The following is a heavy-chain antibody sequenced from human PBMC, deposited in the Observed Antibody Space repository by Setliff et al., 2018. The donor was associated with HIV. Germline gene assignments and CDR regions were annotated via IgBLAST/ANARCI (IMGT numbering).Heavy chain of an antibody. CDR2: ISRNGGST. V-gene: IGHV3-20*04. CDR1: GFSFDDYG. Sequence: GGSLRLSCAASGFSFDDYGMNWVSQVPGKGLEWVSAISRNGGSTAYADSVKGRFTISRDNAKNSLFLQMSSLRADDTAIYYCTPGAFDIWGQGTLVTVSS. CDR3: TPGAFDI. J-gene: IGHJ3*02.